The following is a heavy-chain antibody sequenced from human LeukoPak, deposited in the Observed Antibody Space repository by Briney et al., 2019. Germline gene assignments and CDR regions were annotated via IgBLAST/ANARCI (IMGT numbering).Heavy chain of an antibody. J-gene: IGHJ4*02. V-gene: IGHV1-2*02. D-gene: IGHD2-21*02. CDR3: VREGNELLSKNFDY. CDR1: GFTFTGYY. CDR2: IKPHSGGT. Sequence: GASVKGSCKASGFTFTGYYIHWVRQAPGQGLEWMGYIKPHSGGTNSPQKFQGRVTMTTDTSISAAYMELSSLISDDTAMYYCVREGNELLSKNFDYWGQGTLVTVSS.